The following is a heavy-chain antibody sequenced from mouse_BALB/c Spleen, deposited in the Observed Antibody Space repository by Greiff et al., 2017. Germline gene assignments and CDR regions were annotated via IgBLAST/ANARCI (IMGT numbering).Heavy chain of an antibody. CDR1: GFTFSSYA. J-gene: IGHJ4*01. V-gene: IGHV5-9-4*01. CDR2: ISSGGSYT. D-gene: IGHD3-2*01. CDR3: ARETARAKGAMDY. Sequence: EVQLVESGGGLVKPGGSLKLSCAASGFTFSSYAMSWVRQSPETRLEWVAEISSGGSYTYYPDTVTGRFTISRDNAKNTLYLEMSSLRSEDTAMYYCARETARAKGAMDYWGQGTSVTVSS.